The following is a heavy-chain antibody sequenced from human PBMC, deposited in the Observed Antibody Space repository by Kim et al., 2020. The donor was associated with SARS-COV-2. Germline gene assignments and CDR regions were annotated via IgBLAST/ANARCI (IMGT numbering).Heavy chain of an antibody. D-gene: IGHD2-2*01. CDR2: ISSSSSYI. J-gene: IGHJ6*02. CDR3: ARERREAQLLWDYYYYYGMDV. V-gene: IGHV3-21*01. Sequence: GGSLRLSCAASGFTFSSYSMNWVRQAPGKGLEWVSSISSSSSYIYYADSVKGRFTISRDNAKNSLYLQMNSLRAEDTAVYYCARERREAQLLWDYYYYYGMDVWGQGTTVTVSS. CDR1: GFTFSSYS.